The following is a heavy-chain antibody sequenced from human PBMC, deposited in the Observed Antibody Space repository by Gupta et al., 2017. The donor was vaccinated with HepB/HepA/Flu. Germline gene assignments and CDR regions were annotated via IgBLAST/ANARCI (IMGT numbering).Heavy chain of an antibody. Sequence: EVQLVESGGGLVQPGGSLRLSCAASGLTFSSYSMNWVRQAPGKGLEWVSYISSSSSTMYYADSVKGRFTISRDNAKNSLYLQMNSLRDEDTAVYYCAKCYYDSSGYYTAPYGADYYYYYYMDVWGKGTTVTVSS. CDR1: GLTFSSYS. D-gene: IGHD3-22*01. J-gene: IGHJ6*03. CDR3: AKCYYDSSGYYTAPYGADYYYYYYMDV. CDR2: ISSSSSTM. V-gene: IGHV3-48*02.